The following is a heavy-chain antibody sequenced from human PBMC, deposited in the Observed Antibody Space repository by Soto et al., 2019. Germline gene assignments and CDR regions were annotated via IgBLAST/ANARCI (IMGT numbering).Heavy chain of an antibody. CDR3: AKSGSNAVGYRSGYYYSSGTVDWFDP. D-gene: IGHD6-25*01. CDR2: INPNSGGT. V-gene: IGHV1-2*04. J-gene: IGHJ5*02. CDR1: GYTFTGYY. Sequence: ASVKVSCKASGYTFTGYYMHWVRQAPGQGLEWMGWINPNSGGTNYAQKFQGWVTMTRDTSISTAYMELSRLRSDDTAVYYCAKSGSNAVGYRSGYYYSSGTVDWFDPWGHGTLVTVSS.